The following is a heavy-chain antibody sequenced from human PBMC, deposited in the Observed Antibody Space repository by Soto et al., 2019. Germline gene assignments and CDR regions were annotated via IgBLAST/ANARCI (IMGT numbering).Heavy chain of an antibody. D-gene: IGHD2-21*02. CDR2: IHPSGGGT. CDR3: ARGGHIAVVTASFDN. Sequence: QVQLVQSGAEVRKPGASVKVSCKPSGYTFNTYYLHLLRQAPGQALEWMGVIHPSGGGTTYAQKFLGRVTVNRDTYTTTVFMELSSLRSDDTAVYYCARGGHIAVVTASFDNWGQGTLVTVSS. V-gene: IGHV1-46*02. J-gene: IGHJ4*02. CDR1: GYTFNTYY.